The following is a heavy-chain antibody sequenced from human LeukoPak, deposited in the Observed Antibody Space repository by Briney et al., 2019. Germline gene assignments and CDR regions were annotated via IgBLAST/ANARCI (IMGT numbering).Heavy chain of an antibody. CDR1: GGSISSYY. D-gene: IGHD2-2*01. CDR2: IYYSGST. CDR3: ARTTRYCSSTSCWRLWFDP. V-gene: IGHV4-59*08. J-gene: IGHJ5*02. Sequence: SETLSLTCTVSGGSISSYYWSWIRQPPGKGLEGIGYIYYSGSTNYNPSRKSRVTISVDTSKNQFSLKLSSVTAADTAVYYCARTTRYCSSTSCWRLWFDPWGQGTLVTVSS.